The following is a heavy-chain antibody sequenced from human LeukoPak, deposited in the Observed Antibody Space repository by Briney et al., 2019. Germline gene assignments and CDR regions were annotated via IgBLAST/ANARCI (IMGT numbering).Heavy chain of an antibody. J-gene: IGHJ4*02. V-gene: IGHV3-23*01. CDR3: AKDVPGSSWYPPYFDY. CDR2: ISGSGDST. Sequence: GGSLRLSCAASGFTFSSYAMSWVRQAPGKGLEWVSAISGSGDSTYYADSVKGPFTISRDNSKNTLYLQMNSLRAEDTAVYYCAKDVPGSSWYPPYFDYWGQGTLVTVSS. D-gene: IGHD6-13*01. CDR1: GFTFSSYA.